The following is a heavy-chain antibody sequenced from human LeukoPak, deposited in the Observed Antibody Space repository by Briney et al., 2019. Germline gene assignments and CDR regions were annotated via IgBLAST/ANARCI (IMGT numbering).Heavy chain of an antibody. V-gene: IGHV3-20*04. CDR1: GFTFDDYG. CDR2: INWNGGST. D-gene: IGHD3-10*01. CDR3: ARVTYYYGSGSFPDV. J-gene: IGHJ6*04. Sequence: PGGSLRLSCAASGFTFDDYGMSWVRQAPGKGLEWVSGINWNGGSTGYADSVKGRFTISRDNAKNSLYLQMNSLRAEDTAVYYCARVTYYYGSGSFPDVWGKGTTVTISS.